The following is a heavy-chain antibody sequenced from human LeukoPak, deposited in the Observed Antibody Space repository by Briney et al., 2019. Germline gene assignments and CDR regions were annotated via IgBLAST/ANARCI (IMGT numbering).Heavy chain of an antibody. Sequence: SETLSLTCAVYGGSFSGYYWSWIRQPPGKGLEWIGEINHSGSTNYNPSLKSRVTISVDTSKNQFSLKLSSVTAADTAVYYCARRARNYYDSSGFDYWGQGTLVTVSS. CDR1: GGSFSGYY. CDR2: INHSGST. V-gene: IGHV4-34*01. CDR3: ARRARNYYDSSGFDY. D-gene: IGHD3-22*01. J-gene: IGHJ4*02.